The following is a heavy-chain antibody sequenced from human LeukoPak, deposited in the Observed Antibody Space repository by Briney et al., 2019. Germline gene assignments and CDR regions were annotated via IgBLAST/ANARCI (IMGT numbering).Heavy chain of an antibody. CDR3: VRDGSRSSSWFDP. CDR2: IIPIFGTA. D-gene: IGHD2-2*01. J-gene: IGHJ5*02. Sequence: SVKVSCKASGGTFSSYAISWVRQAPGQGLEWMGGIIPIFGTANYAQKVQGRVTMTTDTSTSTAYMELRSLGSDDTAVYYCVRDGSRSSSWFDPWGQGTLVTVFS. V-gene: IGHV1-69*05. CDR1: GGTFSSYA.